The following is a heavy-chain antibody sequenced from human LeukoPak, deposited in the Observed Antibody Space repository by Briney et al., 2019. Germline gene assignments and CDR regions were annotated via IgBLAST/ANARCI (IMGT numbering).Heavy chain of an antibody. CDR1: GFTFSSYA. Sequence: PGGSLRLSCAASGFTFSSYAMHWVRQAPGKGLEWVAVISYDGSNKYYADSVKGRFTISRDNSKNTLYLQMNSLRAEDTAVYYCARVALEWYSKVSWFDPWGQGALVTVSS. J-gene: IGHJ5*02. V-gene: IGHV3-30*04. D-gene: IGHD4-11*01. CDR3: ARVALEWYSKVSWFDP. CDR2: ISYDGSNK.